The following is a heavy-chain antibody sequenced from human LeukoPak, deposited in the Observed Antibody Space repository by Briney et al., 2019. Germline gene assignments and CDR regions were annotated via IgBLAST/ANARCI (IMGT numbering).Heavy chain of an antibody. Sequence: SETLSLTCTVSSGSITSYYWSWIRQPPGKGLEWIGYIYYSGSTNYNPSLKSRVTISVDTSKNQSSLKLSSVTAADTAVYYFARGLGLNWFDPWGQGTLVTVSS. J-gene: IGHJ5*02. V-gene: IGHV4-59*01. CDR3: ARGLGLNWFDP. CDR1: SGSITSYY. CDR2: IYYSGST. D-gene: IGHD1-26*01.